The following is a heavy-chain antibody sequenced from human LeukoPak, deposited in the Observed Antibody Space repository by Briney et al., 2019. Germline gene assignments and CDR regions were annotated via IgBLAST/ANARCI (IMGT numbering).Heavy chain of an antibody. V-gene: IGHV1-69*05. D-gene: IGHD2-2*01. CDR3: ARVKYCSSTSCYRWFDP. CDR1: GGTFSSYA. CDR2: IIPIFGTA. J-gene: IGHJ5*02. Sequence: AASVKVSCKASGGTFSSYAISWVRQAPGQGLEWMGGIIPIFGTANYAQKFQGRVTITTDESTGTAYMELSSLRSEDTAVYYCARVKYCSSTSCYRWFDPWGQGTLVTVSS.